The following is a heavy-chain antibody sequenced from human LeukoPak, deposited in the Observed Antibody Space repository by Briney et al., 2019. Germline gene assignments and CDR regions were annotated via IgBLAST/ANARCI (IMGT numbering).Heavy chain of an antibody. Sequence: GRSLRLSCAASGLTFSSYGMHWVRQAPGKGLEWVAVIWYDGSNKYYADSGKGRFTISRDNSKNTLYLQMNSLRAEDTAVYYCARDQWMATTIDYWGQGTLVTVSS. CDR3: ARDQWMATTIDY. V-gene: IGHV3-33*01. CDR2: IWYDGSNK. CDR1: GLTFSSYG. J-gene: IGHJ4*02. D-gene: IGHD5-24*01.